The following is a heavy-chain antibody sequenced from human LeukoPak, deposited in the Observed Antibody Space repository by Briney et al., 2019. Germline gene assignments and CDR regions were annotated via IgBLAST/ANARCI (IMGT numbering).Heavy chain of an antibody. D-gene: IGHD4-17*01. Sequence: ASVKVSCKVSRYTLTELSMHWVRQAPGKGLEWMGGFDPEDGETIYAQKFQGRVTMTEDTSTDTAYMELSSLRSEDTAVYYCATSIYYGDYYFDYWGQGTLVTVSS. J-gene: IGHJ4*02. CDR2: FDPEDGET. V-gene: IGHV1-24*01. CDR1: RYTLTELS. CDR3: ATSIYYGDYYFDY.